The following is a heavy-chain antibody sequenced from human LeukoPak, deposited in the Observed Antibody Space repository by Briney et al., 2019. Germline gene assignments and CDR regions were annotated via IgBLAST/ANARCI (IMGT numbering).Heavy chain of an antibody. J-gene: IGHJ4*02. Sequence: GGSLRLSCAASGFTFSSYSMNWVRQAPGKGLEWVANIKQDGSEKYYVDSVKGRFTISRDNAKNSLYLQMNSLRAEDTAVYYCARDRNTDFWSGYYTNYFDYWGQGTLVTVSS. CDR1: GFTFSSYS. CDR3: ARDRNTDFWSGYYTNYFDY. D-gene: IGHD3-3*01. CDR2: IKQDGSEK. V-gene: IGHV3-7*01.